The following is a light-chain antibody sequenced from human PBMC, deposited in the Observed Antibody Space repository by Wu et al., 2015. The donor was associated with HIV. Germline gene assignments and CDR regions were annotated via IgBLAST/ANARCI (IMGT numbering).Light chain of an antibody. Sequence: DIQLTQSPSFLSASVGDKVTITCRASQGISHFLGWYQQKPGKAPKLLIYAASTLQSGVPSRFSGSGSGTEFTLTISSLQPDDFATYYCQQYSAGLTFGGGTMVEVQ. CDR3: QQYSAGLT. V-gene: IGKV1-9*01. CDR2: AAS. J-gene: IGKJ4*01. CDR1: QGISHF.